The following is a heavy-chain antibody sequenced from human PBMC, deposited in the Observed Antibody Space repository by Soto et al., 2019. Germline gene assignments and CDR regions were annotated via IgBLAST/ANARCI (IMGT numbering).Heavy chain of an antibody. D-gene: IGHD3-3*01. Sequence: GGSLRLSCAASGFTFSSYAMSWVRQAPGKGLEWVSAISGSGGSTYYADSVKGRFTISRDNSKNTLYLQMNSLRAEDTAVYYCARVVTYYDFWSGPEFDYWDQGTLVTVSS. J-gene: IGHJ4*02. CDR3: ARVVTYYDFWSGPEFDY. CDR1: GFTFSSYA. CDR2: ISGSGGST. V-gene: IGHV3-23*01.